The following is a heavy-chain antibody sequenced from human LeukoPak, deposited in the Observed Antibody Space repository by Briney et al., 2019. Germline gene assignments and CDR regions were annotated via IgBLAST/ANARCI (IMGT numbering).Heavy chain of an antibody. J-gene: IGHJ4*02. CDR1: GGSISSYY. D-gene: IGHD1-7*01. CDR2: IYYSGST. Sequence: SETLSLTCTVSGGSISSYYWSWIRQPPGKGLEWIGYIYYSGSTKYNPSLKSRVTISVDASKTQFSLKLNSVTAADAAVYYCARGSRELYYFDYWAREPCHRLL. CDR3: ARGSRELYYFDY. V-gene: IGHV4-59*01.